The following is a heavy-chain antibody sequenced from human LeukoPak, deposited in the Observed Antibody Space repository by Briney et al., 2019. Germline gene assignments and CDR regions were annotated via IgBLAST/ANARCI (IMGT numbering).Heavy chain of an antibody. CDR1: GVSISSYY. J-gene: IGHJ5*02. D-gene: IGHD1-26*01. V-gene: IGHV4-4*07. CDR3: ARGQLSGNWFDP. Sequence: SETLSLTCTVSGVSISSYYWSWIRQPAGKGLEWIWRIYTTASTNYNPSLKSRVTMSVDTYKHQFSLTLRSVTAADTAVYYCARGQLSGNWFDPWGQGTLVTVSS. CDR2: IYTTAST.